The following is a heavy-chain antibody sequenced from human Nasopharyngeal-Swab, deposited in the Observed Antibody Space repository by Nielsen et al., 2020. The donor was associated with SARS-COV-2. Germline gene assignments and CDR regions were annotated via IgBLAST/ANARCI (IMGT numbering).Heavy chain of an antibody. CDR2: ISWNSKAI. CDR1: GFTFDDYA. Sequence: GGSLRLSCAASGFTFDDYAMHWVRQAPGKGLGWVSGISWNSKAIDYVDSVKGRFTISRDNAKSSLYLQMNSLRAEDTALYYCAKDIPDGAFDIWGQGTMVTVSS. D-gene: IGHD5-24*01. V-gene: IGHV3-9*01. J-gene: IGHJ3*02. CDR3: AKDIPDGAFDI.